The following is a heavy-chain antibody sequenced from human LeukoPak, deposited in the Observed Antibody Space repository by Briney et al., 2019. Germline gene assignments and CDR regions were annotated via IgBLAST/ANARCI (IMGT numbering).Heavy chain of an antibody. CDR1: GFTFSSYW. CDR3: ARDFIVSYYDSSGFGY. Sequence: WGSLRLSCAASGFTFSSYWMSWVRQAPGKGLEWVANIKQDGSEKYYVDSVKGRFTISRDNAKNSLYLQMNSLRAEDTAVYYCARDFIVSYYDSSGFGYWGQGTLVTVSS. V-gene: IGHV3-7*05. J-gene: IGHJ4*02. D-gene: IGHD3-22*01. CDR2: IKQDGSEK.